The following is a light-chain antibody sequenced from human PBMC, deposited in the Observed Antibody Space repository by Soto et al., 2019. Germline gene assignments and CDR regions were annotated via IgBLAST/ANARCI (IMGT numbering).Light chain of an antibody. J-gene: IGKJ1*01. V-gene: IGKV3-15*01. CDR1: ESISSK. CDR2: DAS. Sequence: EVVMMQSPATLSVSSGERATLSCRASESISSKLAWYQQRPGQAPRLLINDASTRATGVPARFSGSGSGTEFTLTISSLQSEDFAVYYCHQYDTWPRTFGQGTKVEIK. CDR3: HQYDTWPRT.